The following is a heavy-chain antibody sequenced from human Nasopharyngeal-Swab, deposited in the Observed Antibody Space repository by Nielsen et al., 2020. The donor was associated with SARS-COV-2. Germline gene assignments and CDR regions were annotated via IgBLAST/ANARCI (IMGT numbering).Heavy chain of an antibody. D-gene: IGHD3-22*01. V-gene: IGHV3-23*01. J-gene: IGHJ4*02. CDR3: ARYDDYYDSSGYAY. CDR2: ISGSGGST. Sequence: APGEGLEWVSVISGSGGSTYYADSVKGRFTISRDNSKNTLYLQMNSLRAEDTAVYYCARYDDYYDSSGYAYWGQGTLVTVSS.